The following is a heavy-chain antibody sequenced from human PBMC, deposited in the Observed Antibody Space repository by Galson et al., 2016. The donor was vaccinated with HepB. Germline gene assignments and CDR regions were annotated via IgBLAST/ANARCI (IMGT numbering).Heavy chain of an antibody. D-gene: IGHD2-15*01. J-gene: IGHJ4*02. Sequence: SLRLSCAASGFTFANYWMHWVRQAPGKGLVWVSRTDVDGRNTAYADSVEGRFTISRDNAKNILYLQMNSLRIDDTAVYYCARGPSSAHYYFDYWGQGALVSVSS. CDR2: TDVDGRNT. CDR3: ARGPSSAHYYFDY. V-gene: IGHV3-74*03. CDR1: GFTFANYW.